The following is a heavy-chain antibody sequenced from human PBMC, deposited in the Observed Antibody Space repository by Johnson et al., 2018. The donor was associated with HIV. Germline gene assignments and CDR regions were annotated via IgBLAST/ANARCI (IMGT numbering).Heavy chain of an antibody. CDR3: AREGAWELRPGAFDI. V-gene: IGHV3-30*03. CDR2: ISYDGSNK. Sequence: QEKLVESGGGLVQPGGSLRLSCAASGFTFSSYGMHWVRQAPGKGLEWVAVISYDGSNKYYADSVKGRFTISRDNSKNTLYLQMSSLRAEDTAVYYCAREGAWELRPGAFDIWGQGTTVTVSS. D-gene: IGHD3-10*01. J-gene: IGHJ3*02. CDR1: GFTFSSYG.